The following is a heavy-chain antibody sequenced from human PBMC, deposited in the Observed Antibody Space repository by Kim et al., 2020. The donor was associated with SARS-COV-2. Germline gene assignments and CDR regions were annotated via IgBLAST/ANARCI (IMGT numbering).Heavy chain of an antibody. J-gene: IGHJ4*02. D-gene: IGHD3-10*01. CDR1: GFTFSSYE. CDR2: ISSSGSTI. V-gene: IGHV3-48*03. CDR3: ARDPYYGSGSSADY. Sequence: GGSLRLSCAASGFTFSSYEMNWVRQAPGKGLEWVSYISSSGSTIYYADSVKGRFTISRDNAKNSLYLQMNSLRAEDTAVYYCARDPYYGSGSSADYWGQGTLVTVSS.